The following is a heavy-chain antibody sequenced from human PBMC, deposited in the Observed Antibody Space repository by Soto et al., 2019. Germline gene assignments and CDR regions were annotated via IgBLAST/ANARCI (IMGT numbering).Heavy chain of an antibody. V-gene: IGHV3-64D*06. J-gene: IGHJ4*02. CDR1: GFTFSAYG. D-gene: IGHD6-13*01. Sequence: EVQMVESGGGLVQPGGSLRLSCSASGFTFSAYGMHWVRQAPGKGLEYVSAISNNGDTTYYADSVKGRFTISRDNSKQTLYFQMRSLKVEDTAMYYCLGQLYWGQGTLVTVSS. CDR3: LGQLY. CDR2: ISNNGDTT.